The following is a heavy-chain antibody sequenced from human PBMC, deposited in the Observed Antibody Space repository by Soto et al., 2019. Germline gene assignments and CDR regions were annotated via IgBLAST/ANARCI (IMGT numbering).Heavy chain of an antibody. CDR2: ISWNSGSI. J-gene: IGHJ4*02. Sequence: PGGSLRLSCAASGFTFDDYAMHWARPAPGKGLEWVSGISWNSGSIGYADSVKGRFTISRDNAKNSLYLQMNSLRAEDTALYYCAKVWWGIAARSTYFDYGGQGTLVTVSS. V-gene: IGHV3-9*01. CDR1: GFTFDDYA. D-gene: IGHD6-6*01. CDR3: AKVWWGIAARSTYFDY.